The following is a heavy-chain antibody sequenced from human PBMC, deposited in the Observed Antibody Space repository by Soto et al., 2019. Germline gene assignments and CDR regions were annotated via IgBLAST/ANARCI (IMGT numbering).Heavy chain of an antibody. J-gene: IGHJ4*02. CDR1: GGIFSRYA. CDR2: IVPIFGTA. D-gene: IGHD3-22*01. Sequence: SVKVSCKASGGIFSRYALSWVRQAPGQGPEWMGGIVPIFGTANYAQKFQGRVTITADESTSTAYMELSSLRSEDTAVYYCAGGAYYDTGGYYFFFWGQGTLVTVS. CDR3: AGGAYYDTGGYYFFF. V-gene: IGHV1-69*13.